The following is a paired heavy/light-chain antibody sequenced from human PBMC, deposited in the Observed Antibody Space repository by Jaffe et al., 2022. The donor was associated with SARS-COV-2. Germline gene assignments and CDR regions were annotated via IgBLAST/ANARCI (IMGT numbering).Heavy chain of an antibody. Sequence: EVQLVESGGGLVQPGGSLRLSCAASGFTFSRFWMSWVRQAPGKGLEWVASMNQDGSEKYYVDSVKGRFTISRDDAKSSLHLQMNSLGGEDTAVYYCARDHPKPGLFFDSWGQGILVTVSS. CDR3: ARDHPKPGLFFDS. J-gene: IGHJ4*02. CDR1: GFTFSRFW. V-gene: IGHV3-7*01. CDR2: MNQDGSEK.
Light chain of an antibody. CDR2: WAS. CDR3: QQYYSTSSLT. J-gene: IGKJ4*01. V-gene: IGKV4-1*01. Sequence: DIVMTQSPDSLAVSLGERATINCRASQSVLYSSNKENYLSWYQQKPGQPPKLLIYWASTRESGVPDRFSGSGSGTDFTLTISSLQAEDVAVYYCQQYYSTSSLTFGGGTRVEIK. CDR1: QSVLYSSNKENY.